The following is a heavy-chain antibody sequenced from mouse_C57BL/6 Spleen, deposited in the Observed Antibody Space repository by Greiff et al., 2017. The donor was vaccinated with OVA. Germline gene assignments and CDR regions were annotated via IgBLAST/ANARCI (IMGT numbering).Heavy chain of an antibody. Sequence: VQLQQSGAELARPGASVKLSCKASGYTFTSYGISWVKQRTGQGLEWIGEIYPRSGNTYYNEKFKGKATLTADKSSSTAYMELRSLTSEDSAVYFCAREGSSSPAGFAYWGKGTLVTVSA. CDR2: IYPRSGNT. V-gene: IGHV1-81*01. J-gene: IGHJ3*01. CDR1: GYTFTSYG. CDR3: AREGSSSPAGFAY. D-gene: IGHD1-1*01.